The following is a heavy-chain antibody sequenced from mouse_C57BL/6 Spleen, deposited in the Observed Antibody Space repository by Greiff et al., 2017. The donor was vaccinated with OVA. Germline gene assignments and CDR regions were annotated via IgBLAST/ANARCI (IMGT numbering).Heavy chain of an antibody. D-gene: IGHD1-1*01. CDR2: FYPGSGSI. V-gene: IGHV1-62-2*01. CDR3: ARHEGEDYYGSSYWYFDV. CDR1: GYTFTEYT. J-gene: IGHJ1*03. Sequence: QVQLQQSGAELVKPGASVKLSCKASGYTFTEYTIHWVKQRSGQGLEWIGWFYPGSGSIKYNEKFKDKATLTADKSSSTVYMELSRLTSEDSAVYFCARHEGEDYYGSSYWYFDVWGTGTTVTVSS.